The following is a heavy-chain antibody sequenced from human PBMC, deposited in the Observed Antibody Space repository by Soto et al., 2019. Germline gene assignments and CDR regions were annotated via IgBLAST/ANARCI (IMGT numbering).Heavy chain of an antibody. CDR2: TYYRSKWFH. CDR1: GDSVSSDITS. D-gene: IGHD3-10*01. V-gene: IGHV6-1*01. J-gene: IGHJ3*01. CDR3: ARGNALEV. Sequence: QGPLQQSGPGLVKPSQTLSLTCAISGDSVSSDITSWNWIRQSPSRGLEWLGRTYYRSKWFHDYAASVISRITINTVTSKNQFSLELNSMTPEDTAMYYYARGNALEVWGQGTVVTVSS.